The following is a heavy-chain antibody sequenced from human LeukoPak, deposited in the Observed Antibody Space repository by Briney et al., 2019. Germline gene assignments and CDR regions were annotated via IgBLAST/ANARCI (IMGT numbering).Heavy chain of an antibody. D-gene: IGHD3-3*01. CDR1: GFTFSSYA. CDR2: ISGSGGST. V-gene: IGHV3-23*01. Sequence: PGGSLRLSCAASGFTFSSYAMSWVRQAPGKGLEWVSAISGSGGSTYYADSVKGRFTISRDNSKNTLYLQMNSLRAEDTAVYYCAKLPDYDFWSGYFGYWGQGTLVTVSS. CDR3: AKLPDYDFWSGYFGY. J-gene: IGHJ4*02.